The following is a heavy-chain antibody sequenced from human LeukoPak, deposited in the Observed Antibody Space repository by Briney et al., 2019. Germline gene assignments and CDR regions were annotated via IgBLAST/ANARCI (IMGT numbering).Heavy chain of an antibody. J-gene: IGHJ3*02. V-gene: IGHV1-18*01. CDR2: ISAYNGNT. D-gene: IGHD3-16*02. CDR1: GYTFTSYG. Sequence: VSVKVSYKASGYTFTSYGISWVRQAPGQGLEWMGWISAYNGNTNYAQKLQGRVTMTTDTSTSTAYMELRSLRSDDTAVYYCARDPVGNYDYVWGSYRYKVGRTDAFDIRGQGTMVTVSS. CDR3: ARDPVGNYDYVWGSYRYKVGRTDAFDI.